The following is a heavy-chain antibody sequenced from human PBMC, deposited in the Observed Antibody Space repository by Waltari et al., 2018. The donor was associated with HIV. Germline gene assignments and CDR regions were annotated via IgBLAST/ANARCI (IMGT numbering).Heavy chain of an antibody. Sequence: EVQLVESGGGLVKPGGSLRLSCAASGFTFGSYSMNWVRQAPGKGLEWVSSMSSSIIYIAYADSGKGRFTISRDNAKNSLYLQMNSLRAEDTAVYYCARQDSSGGNYYYGMDVWGQGTTVTVSS. V-gene: IGHV3-21*01. CDR2: MSSSIIYI. CDR1: GFTFGSYS. D-gene: IGHD3-22*01. J-gene: IGHJ6*02. CDR3: ARQDSSGGNYYYGMDV.